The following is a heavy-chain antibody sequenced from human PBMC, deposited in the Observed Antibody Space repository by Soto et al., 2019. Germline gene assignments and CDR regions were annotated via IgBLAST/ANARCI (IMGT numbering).Heavy chain of an antibody. CDR1: GFTFSSYA. CDR2: ISGSGGST. CDR3: AKGGYDFWSGYPYFDY. V-gene: IGHV3-23*01. Sequence: EVQLLESGGGLVQPGGSLRLSCAASGFTFSSYAMSWVRQAPGKGLEWVSAISGSGGSTYHADSVKGQFTISRDNSKNTLDLQMNRLRAEDTAVYYCAKGGYDFWSGYPYFDYWGQGTLVTVSS. D-gene: IGHD3-3*01. J-gene: IGHJ4*02.